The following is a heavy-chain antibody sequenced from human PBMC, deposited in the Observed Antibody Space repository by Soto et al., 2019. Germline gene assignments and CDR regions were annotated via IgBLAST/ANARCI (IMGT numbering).Heavy chain of an antibody. CDR2: IYSGGST. Sequence: GGSLRLSCAASGYPVSSNYLSWVRQAPGKGLEWVSVIYSGGSTYYADSVKGRFTISRDNSKNTLYLQMNSLRAEDTAVYYCARIGGSSWYYYYYGMDVWGQGTTVTVSS. V-gene: IGHV3-53*01. J-gene: IGHJ6*02. D-gene: IGHD6-13*01. CDR1: GYPVSSNY. CDR3: ARIGGSSWYYYYYGMDV.